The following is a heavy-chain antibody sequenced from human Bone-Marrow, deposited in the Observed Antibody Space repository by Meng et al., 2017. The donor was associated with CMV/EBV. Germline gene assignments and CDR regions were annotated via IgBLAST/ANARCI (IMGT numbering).Heavy chain of an antibody. Sequence: GGSLILSCAASGFTFSSYWMSWVRQAPGKGLEWVANIKQDGSEKYYVDSVKGRFTISRDNAKNSLYLQMNSLRAEDTAVYYCATDSSGYYSRADWCDPCGQGTLVTVSS. CDR3: ATDSSGYYSRADWCDP. CDR1: GFTFSSYW. CDR2: IKQDGSEK. D-gene: IGHD3-22*01. J-gene: IGHJ5*02. V-gene: IGHV3-7*01.